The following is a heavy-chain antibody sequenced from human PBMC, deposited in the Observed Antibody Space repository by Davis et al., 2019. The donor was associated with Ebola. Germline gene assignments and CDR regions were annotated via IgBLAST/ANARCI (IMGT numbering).Heavy chain of an antibody. CDR2: IYYSGST. CDR3: ARLNPRSSSSGYFDY. Sequence: MPGGSLRLSCAVYGGSFSGYYWSWIRQTPGKGLEWIGYIYYSGSTNYNPSLKSRVTISVDTSKNQFSLKLSSVTAADTAVYYCARLNPRSSSSGYFDYWGQGTLVTISS. J-gene: IGHJ4*02. D-gene: IGHD6-6*01. CDR1: GGSFSGYY. V-gene: IGHV4-59*01.